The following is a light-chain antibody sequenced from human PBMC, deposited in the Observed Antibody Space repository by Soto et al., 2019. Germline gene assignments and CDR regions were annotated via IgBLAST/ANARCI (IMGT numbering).Light chain of an antibody. CDR2: DLN. V-gene: IGLV2-14*01. J-gene: IGLJ1*01. CDR1: SSDVGGYNY. CDR3: CSYTSSNTLV. Sequence: QSVLTQPASVSGSPGQSITISCTGTSSDVGGYNYVSWYQQHPGKVPKMMIYDLNNRPSGVSNRFSGSKSGNTASLTISGLQAEDEADYYCCSYTSSNTLVFGTGTKVTVL.